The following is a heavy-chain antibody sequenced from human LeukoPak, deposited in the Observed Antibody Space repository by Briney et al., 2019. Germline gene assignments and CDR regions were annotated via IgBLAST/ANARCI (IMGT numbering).Heavy chain of an antibody. CDR1: GFSFSTYA. J-gene: IGHJ4*02. V-gene: IGHV3-23*01. CDR2: INRSGGNT. Sequence: GGSLRLSCAASGFSFSTYAMSWVRQAPGKGLEWVSSINRSGGNTYSADSVKGRFTISRDNSKNTLHLQMNSLRADDTAVYYCARDKIVGATNFDYWGQGTLVTVSS. D-gene: IGHD1-26*01. CDR3: ARDKIVGATNFDY.